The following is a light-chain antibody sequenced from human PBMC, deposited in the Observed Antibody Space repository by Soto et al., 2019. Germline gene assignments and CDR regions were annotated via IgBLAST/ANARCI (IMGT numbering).Light chain of an antibody. J-gene: IGLJ3*02. Sequence: QSVLTQPPSVSGAPGQGVTISCTGTRSNLGAGYDVHWYQQFPGAAPKLLIYANNKRPSGVLDRFSGSKSGTSASLAITGLQAEDEADYYCQSYDNSLSGAWVFGGSTKLTVL. CDR2: ANN. CDR3: QSYDNSLSGAWV. V-gene: IGLV1-40*01. CDR1: RSNLGAGYD.